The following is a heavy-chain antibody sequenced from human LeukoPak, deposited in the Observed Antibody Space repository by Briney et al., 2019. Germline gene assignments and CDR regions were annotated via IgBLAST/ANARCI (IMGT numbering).Heavy chain of an antibody. J-gene: IGHJ4*02. CDR2: IRFDGSNK. D-gene: IGHD3-16*01. V-gene: IGHV3-30*02. CDR3: AKRGGMYPAHYFDY. CDR1: GFTFSNYG. Sequence: PGGSLRLSCAASGFTFSNYGMHWVRQAPGKGLEWVAFIRFDGSNKYYADSVKGRFTISRDNSKNTLYLQMNSLRAEDTAVYYCAKRGGMYPAHYFDYWGQGTLVTVSS.